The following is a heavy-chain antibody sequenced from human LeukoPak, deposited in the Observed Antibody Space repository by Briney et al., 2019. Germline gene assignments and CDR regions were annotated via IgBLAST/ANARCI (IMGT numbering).Heavy chain of an antibody. J-gene: IGHJ4*02. V-gene: IGHV1-8*02. D-gene: IGHD3-10*01. CDR3: ARAPGGGFDY. Sequence: ASVKVSCKASGGTFSSYAISWVRQAPGQGLEWMGWMNPNSGNTGYAQKFQGRVTMTRNTSISTAYMELSSLRSEDTAVYYCARAPGGGFDYWGQGTLVTVSS. CDR1: GGTFSSYA. CDR2: MNPNSGNT.